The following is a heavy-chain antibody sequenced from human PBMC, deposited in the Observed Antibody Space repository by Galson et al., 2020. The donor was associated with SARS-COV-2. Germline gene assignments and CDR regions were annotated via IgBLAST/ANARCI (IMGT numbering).Heavy chain of an antibody. Sequence: ASVKVSCKASGYSFTFYAMHWVRQAPGQRLEWMGWINAGNGDTKYSQKFQGRVTITSDTSASTAYMDRSSLASEDTAVDYCARGSGYSSGWPPFEDWGQGTLVTVSS. D-gene: IGHD6-19*01. J-gene: IGHJ4*02. CDR2: INAGNGDT. V-gene: IGHV1-3*01. CDR3: ARGSGYSSGWPPFED. CDR1: GYSFTFYA.